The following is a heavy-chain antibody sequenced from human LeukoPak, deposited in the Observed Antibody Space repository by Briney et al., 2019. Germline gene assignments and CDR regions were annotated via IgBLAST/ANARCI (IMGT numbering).Heavy chain of an antibody. Sequence: SETLSLTCAVYGGSFIGYYWSWIRQPPGKGLEWIGEINHSGSTNYNPSLKSRVTISVDTSKNQFSLKLSSVTAADTAVYYCAGLFDYGDSHYYYYYMDVWGKGTTVTVSS. CDR1: GGSFIGYY. J-gene: IGHJ6*03. V-gene: IGHV4-34*01. D-gene: IGHD4-17*01. CDR2: INHSGST. CDR3: AGLFDYGDSHYYYYYMDV.